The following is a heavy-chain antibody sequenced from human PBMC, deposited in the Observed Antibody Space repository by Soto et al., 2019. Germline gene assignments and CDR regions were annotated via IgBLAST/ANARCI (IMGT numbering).Heavy chain of an antibody. D-gene: IGHD3-22*01. CDR1: GGSISSSSYY. CDR3: ARQIYDSSGYYYAY. Sequence: QMQLQESGPGLVKPSETLSLTCTVSGGSISSSSYYWGWIRQPPGQGLEWLGTIYSLGNTYYNPALQSRVTISVDKSKSQLFLKLSSVTAPDTAVYYCARQIYDSSGYYYAYWGQGTLVTVSS. V-gene: IGHV4-39*01. J-gene: IGHJ4*02. CDR2: IYSLGNT.